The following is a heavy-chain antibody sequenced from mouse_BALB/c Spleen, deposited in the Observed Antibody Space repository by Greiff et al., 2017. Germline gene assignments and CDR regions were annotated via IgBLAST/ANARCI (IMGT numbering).Heavy chain of an antibody. CDR3: ARNSWGNYFAY. CDR2: IWSGGST. Sequence: QVQLQQSGPGLVQPSQSLSITCTVSGFSLTSYGVHWVRQSPGKGLEWLGVIWSGGSTDYNAAFISRLSISKDNSTSQVFFKMNSLQANDTAIYYCARNSWGNYFAYWGQGTLVTVSA. J-gene: IGHJ3*01. D-gene: IGHD2-1*01. V-gene: IGHV2-2*02. CDR1: GFSLTSYG.